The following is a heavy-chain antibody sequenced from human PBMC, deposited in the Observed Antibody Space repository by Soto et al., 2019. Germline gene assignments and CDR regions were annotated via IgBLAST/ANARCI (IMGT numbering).Heavy chain of an antibody. V-gene: IGHV5-51*01. Sequence: EVQLVQSGAEVKKPGESLKISCKGSGYSFTSYWIGWVRQMPGKGLEWMGIIYPGDSDTRYSPSFQGQVTISADKSISTAYLQWSSLKASDTAMYYCARLWDTRGAAAANRGAFDIWGQGTMVTVSS. CDR1: GYSFTSYW. D-gene: IGHD6-13*01. CDR3: ARLWDTRGAAAANRGAFDI. CDR2: IYPGDSDT. J-gene: IGHJ3*02.